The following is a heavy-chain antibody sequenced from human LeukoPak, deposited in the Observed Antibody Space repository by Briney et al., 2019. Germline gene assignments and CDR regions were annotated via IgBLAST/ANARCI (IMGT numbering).Heavy chain of an antibody. CDR1: GGTFSGYA. CDR2: IIPIFGTA. Sequence: ASVKVSCKASGGTFSGYAISWMRQAPGQGLEWMGGIIPIFGTANYAQKFQGRVTITADESTSTAYMELSSLRSEDTAVYYCAHRSYYDFWSGYRKNYYGMDVWGQGTTVTVSS. J-gene: IGHJ6*02. CDR3: AHRSYYDFWSGYRKNYYGMDV. V-gene: IGHV1-69*13. D-gene: IGHD3-3*01.